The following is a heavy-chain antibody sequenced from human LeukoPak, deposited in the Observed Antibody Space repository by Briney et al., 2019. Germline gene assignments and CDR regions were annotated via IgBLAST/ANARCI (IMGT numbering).Heavy chain of an antibody. CDR1: GYTLTELS. V-gene: IGHV1-24*01. Sequence: ASVKVSCKVSGYTLTELSIHWMRQAPGKGLEWMGGFDPEDAERIYAQRLQGRVTMTEAPSTDTAYMELSSLRSEDTAVYYCATDKRQYNILTAYFKAEYFQYWGQGTLVTVSA. CDR3: ATDKRQYNILTAYFKAEYFQY. CDR2: FDPEDAER. J-gene: IGHJ1*01. D-gene: IGHD3-9*01.